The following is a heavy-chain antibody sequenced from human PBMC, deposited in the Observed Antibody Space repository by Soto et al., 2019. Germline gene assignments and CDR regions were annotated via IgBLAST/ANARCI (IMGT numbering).Heavy chain of an antibody. D-gene: IGHD3-9*01. J-gene: IGHJ5*02. CDR2: ISGSGGST. CDR3: AKDLRDDSWFDP. V-gene: IGHV3-23*01. CDR1: GFTFSSYA. Sequence: PGGSLRLSCAASGFTFSSYAMSWVRQAPGKGLEWVSAISGSGGSTYYADSVKGRFTISRDNSKNTLYLQMNSLRAEDTAVYYWAKDLRDDSWFDPWGQGTLVTVSS.